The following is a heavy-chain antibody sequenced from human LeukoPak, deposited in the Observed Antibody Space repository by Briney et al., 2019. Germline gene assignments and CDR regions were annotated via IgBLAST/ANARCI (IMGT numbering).Heavy chain of an antibody. CDR3: ARGRDSLQARSFDP. V-gene: IGHV1-3*01. CDR2: INAGNGNT. D-gene: IGHD5-24*01. CDR1: GYTFTGYA. J-gene: IGHJ5*02. Sequence: GASVKVSCKASGYTFTGYAMHWVRQAPGQRLEWMGWINAGNGNTKYSQKFQGRVTITRDTSASTAYMELSSLRSEDTAVYYCARGRDSLQARSFDPWGQGTLVTVSS.